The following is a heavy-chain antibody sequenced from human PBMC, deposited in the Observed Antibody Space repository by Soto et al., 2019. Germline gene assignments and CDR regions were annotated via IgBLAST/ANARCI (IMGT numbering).Heavy chain of an antibody. CDR2: ISSSGLTT. Sequence: PGGSLRLSCQASGFNFRMYEMHWVRKAPGKGLEWVSYISSSGLTTYYADFAEGRFTISRDNAKDSLYLHLNSLRVGDTAVYSCARYGTRGDWWGLGSQVTVSS. CDR1: GFNFRMYE. D-gene: IGHD3-10*01. J-gene: IGHJ1*01. CDR3: ARYGTRGDW. V-gene: IGHV3-48*03.